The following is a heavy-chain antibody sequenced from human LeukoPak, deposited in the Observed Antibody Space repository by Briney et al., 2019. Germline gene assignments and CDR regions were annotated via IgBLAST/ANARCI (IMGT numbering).Heavy chain of an antibody. CDR1: GFTFSSNY. CDR3: ASGNRGLYYFDY. Sequence: PEGSLRLSCAASGFTFSSNYMSWVRQAPGKGLEWVSVIYSGGSTYYADSVKGRFTISRDNSKNTLYLQMNSLRAEDTAVYYCASGNRGLYYFDYWGQGTLVTVSS. J-gene: IGHJ4*02. CDR2: IYSGGST. D-gene: IGHD1-14*01. V-gene: IGHV3-66*02.